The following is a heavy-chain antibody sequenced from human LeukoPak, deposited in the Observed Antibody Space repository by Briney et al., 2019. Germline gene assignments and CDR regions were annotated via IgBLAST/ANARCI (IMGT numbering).Heavy chain of an antibody. D-gene: IGHD2-21*02. Sequence: ASVKVSCTASGYTFTSYYMHWVRQAPGQGLEWMGIINPSGGSTSYAQKFQGRVTMTRDMSTSTVYMELSSLRSEDTAVYYCARSGDCGGDCYSGIYYYYYYMDVWGKGTTVTVSS. CDR2: INPSGGST. CDR1: GYTFTSYY. J-gene: IGHJ6*03. CDR3: ARSGDCGGDCYSGIYYYYYYMDV. V-gene: IGHV1-46*01.